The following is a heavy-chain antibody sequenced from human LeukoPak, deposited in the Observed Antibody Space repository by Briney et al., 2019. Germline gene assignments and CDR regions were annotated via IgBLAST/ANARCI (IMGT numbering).Heavy chain of an antibody. J-gene: IGHJ3*02. CDR2: ISGSGGST. CDR3: ARSNDDYVWGSRGWGAFDI. D-gene: IGHD3-16*01. CDR1: GFTFSSYE. Sequence: GGSLRLSCAASGFTFSSYEMNWVRQPPGKGLEWVSYISGSGGSTYYADSLRGRFTITRDNAKNSLYLQLNSLRAEDTAVYYCARSNDDYVWGSRGWGAFDIWGQGTMVTVSS. V-gene: IGHV3-48*03.